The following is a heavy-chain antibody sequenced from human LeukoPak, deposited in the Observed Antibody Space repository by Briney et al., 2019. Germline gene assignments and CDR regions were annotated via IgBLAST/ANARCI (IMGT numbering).Heavy chain of an antibody. CDR3: ARVSGGQWLIYFDY. J-gene: IGHJ4*02. D-gene: IGHD6-19*01. V-gene: IGHV4-59*01. CDR2: IYYSGST. CDR1: GGSISSYY. Sequence: TSETLSLTCTVSGGSISSYYWSWIRQPPGKGLEWIGYIYYSGSTNYNPSLKSRVTISVDTSKNQFSLKLSSVTAADTAVYYCARVSGGQWLIYFDYWGRGTLVTVSS.